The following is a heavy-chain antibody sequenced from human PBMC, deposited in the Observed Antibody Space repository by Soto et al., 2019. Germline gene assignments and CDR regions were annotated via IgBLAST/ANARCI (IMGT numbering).Heavy chain of an antibody. V-gene: IGHV1-46*01. CDR3: GRALDLLRYFDWLPTPYYGMDV. Sequence: ASVKVSCKASGYTFTSYYMHWVRQAPGQGLEWMGIINPSGGSTSYAQKFQGRVTMTRDKSTSTVYMEMSSLRSEDKAVYYCGRALDLLRYFDWLPTPYYGMDVWGQGTTVTVSS. J-gene: IGHJ6*02. CDR2: INPSGGST. D-gene: IGHD3-9*01. CDR1: GYTFTSYY.